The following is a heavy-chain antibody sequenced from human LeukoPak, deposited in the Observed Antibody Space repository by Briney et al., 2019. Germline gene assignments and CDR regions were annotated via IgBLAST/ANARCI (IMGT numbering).Heavy chain of an antibody. Sequence: ASVKVSCKASGGTFSSYAISWVRQAPGQGLEWMGGIIPIFGTANYAQKFQGRVTITADESTSTAYMELSSLRSEDTVVYYCAANREYCSSTSCARYYYYYYMDVWGKGTTVTVSS. J-gene: IGHJ6*03. V-gene: IGHV1-69*13. CDR1: GGTFSSYA. D-gene: IGHD2-2*01. CDR3: AANREYCSSTSCARYYYYYYMDV. CDR2: IIPIFGTA.